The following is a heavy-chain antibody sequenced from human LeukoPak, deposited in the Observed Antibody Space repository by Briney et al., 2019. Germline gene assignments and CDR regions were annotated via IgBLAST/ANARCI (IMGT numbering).Heavy chain of an antibody. D-gene: IGHD2-2*01. CDR2: INGDGSWT. CDR1: GNYW. CDR3: VSFYETY. V-gene: IGHV3-74*01. J-gene: IGHJ4*02. Sequence: GGSLRLSCAASGNYWMHWIRQAPGKGLVWVSHINGDGSWTTYADSVKGRFTISKDNAKNTVYLQMNNLRAEDTAVYYCVSFYETYWGRGTLVTVSS.